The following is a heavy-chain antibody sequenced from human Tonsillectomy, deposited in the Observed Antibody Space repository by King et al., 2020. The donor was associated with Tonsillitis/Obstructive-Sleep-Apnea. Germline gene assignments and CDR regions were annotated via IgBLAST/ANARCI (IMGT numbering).Heavy chain of an antibody. J-gene: IGHJ4*02. Sequence: QLVQSGAEVKKPGESLKISCKASGYNFSNYWIDWVRQMPGKGLEWMGIIYPGDSDTRYSPSFQGQVTISADKSISTAYLQWSSLKASDTAMYYCARLGGDTSPILDYWGQGTLVSVSS. CDR1: GYNFSNYW. V-gene: IGHV5-51*03. D-gene: IGHD3-16*01. CDR3: ARLGGDTSPILDY. CDR2: IYPGDSDT.